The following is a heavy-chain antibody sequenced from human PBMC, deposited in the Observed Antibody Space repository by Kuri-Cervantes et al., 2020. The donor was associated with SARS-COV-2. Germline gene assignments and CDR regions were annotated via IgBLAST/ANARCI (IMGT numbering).Heavy chain of an antibody. CDR1: GGSLSGSY. Sequence: SQTLSLTCAVYGGSLSGSYWSWIRQSPGKRLEWIGEVNHNGGANYNPSLTSRVTISVDPSKAQFSLKLSSVTAADTAVYYCARHGLIFGVVARYYYYYYMDVWGKGTTVTVSS. CDR3: ARHGLIFGVVARYYYYYYMDV. J-gene: IGHJ6*03. CDR2: VNHNGGA. V-gene: IGHV4-34*01. D-gene: IGHD3-3*01.